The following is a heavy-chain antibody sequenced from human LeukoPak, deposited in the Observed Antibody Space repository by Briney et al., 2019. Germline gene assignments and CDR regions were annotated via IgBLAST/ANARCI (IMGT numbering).Heavy chain of an antibody. D-gene: IGHD3-9*01. CDR2: IYYSGST. J-gene: IGHJ3*02. CDR1: GGSISSYY. CDR3: ARISLDILTGYMTFDI. Sequence: PSETLSLTCTVSGGSISSYYWSWIRQPPGKGLEWIGYIYYSGSTSYNPSLKSRVTISVDTSKNQFSLKLSSVTAADTAVYYCARISLDILTGYMTFDIWGQGTMVTVSS. V-gene: IGHV4-59*01.